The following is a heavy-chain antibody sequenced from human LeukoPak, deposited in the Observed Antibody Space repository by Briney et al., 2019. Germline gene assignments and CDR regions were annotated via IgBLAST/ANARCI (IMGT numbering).Heavy chain of an antibody. CDR1: GGSISSYY. CDR2: IYYSGST. Sequence: SETLSLTCTVSGGSISSYYWSWIRQPPGKGLEWIGYIYYSGSTNYNPSLKSRVTISVDMSKNQFSLKLSSVTAADTAVYYCARQTGYYYYYMDVWGKGTTVTISS. V-gene: IGHV4-59*01. CDR3: ARQTGYYYYYMDV. J-gene: IGHJ6*03.